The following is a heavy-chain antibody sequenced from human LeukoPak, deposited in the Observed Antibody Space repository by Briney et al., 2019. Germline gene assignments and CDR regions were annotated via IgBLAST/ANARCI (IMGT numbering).Heavy chain of an antibody. V-gene: IGHV3-21*01. CDR3: ARAPEVGATHYFDY. D-gene: IGHD1-26*01. Sequence: SGGSLRLSCAASGFTFSSYSMNWVRQAPGKGLECVSSISSSSSYIYYADSVKGRFTISRDNARNSLYLQMDSLRAEDTAVYYCARAPEVGATHYFDYWGQGTLVTVSS. CDR2: ISSSSSYI. CDR1: GFTFSSYS. J-gene: IGHJ4*02.